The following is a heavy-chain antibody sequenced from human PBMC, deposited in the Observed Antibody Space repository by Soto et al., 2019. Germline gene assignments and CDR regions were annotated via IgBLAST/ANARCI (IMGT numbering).Heavy chain of an antibody. D-gene: IGHD2-8*02. J-gene: IGHJ6*02. Sequence: EVQLLESGGGLVQPGGSLRLSCAPSGFTFSSHAMSWVRQAPGKGLEWVSGISDSGGDTYYADSVKGRFTISRDSSKNTLYLQMNILRAEDTVVYYCVRDWTGEKCPCMDVWGQGTKVTVSS. CDR1: GFTFSSHA. CDR2: ISDSGGDT. V-gene: IGHV3-23*01. CDR3: VRDWTGEKCPCMDV.